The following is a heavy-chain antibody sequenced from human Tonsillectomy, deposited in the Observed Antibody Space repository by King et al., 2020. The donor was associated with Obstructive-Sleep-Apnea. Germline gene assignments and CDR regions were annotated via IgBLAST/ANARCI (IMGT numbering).Heavy chain of an antibody. V-gene: IGHV3-7*03. CDR1: GLPFSTYW. Sequence: VQLVESGGGLVQPGGSLRLSCAAPGLPFSTYWMSWVRQAPGKGLEWVANIKQDGSEKYYVDSVKGRFTISRDNAKSSLFLQMSSLRAEDTAVYYCARELQYISGYFIQSYFDLWGRGTLVTVSS. J-gene: IGHJ2*01. D-gene: IGHD6-19*01. CDR3: ARELQYISGYFIQSYFDL. CDR2: IKQDGSEK.